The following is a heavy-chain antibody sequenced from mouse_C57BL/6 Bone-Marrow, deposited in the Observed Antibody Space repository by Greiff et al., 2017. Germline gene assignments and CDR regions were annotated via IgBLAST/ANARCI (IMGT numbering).Heavy chain of an antibody. Sequence: QVQLKESGPGLVAPSQSLSITCTVSGFSLTSYGVHWVRQPPGKGLEWLVVIWSDGSTTYNSALKSRLSISTDNSKTHVFFIMNRLQTTEPSMYDCAGYYDYAGLAYGGQGPLVTVSA. CDR2: IWSDGST. V-gene: IGHV2-6*03. J-gene: IGHJ3*01. CDR1: GFSLTSYG. D-gene: IGHD2-4*01. CDR3: AGYYDYAGLAY.